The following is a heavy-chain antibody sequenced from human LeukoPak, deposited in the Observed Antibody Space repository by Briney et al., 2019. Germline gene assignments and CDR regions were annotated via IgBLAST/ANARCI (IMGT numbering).Heavy chain of an antibody. J-gene: IGHJ4*02. CDR3: ARGRQTRGYSYVVNY. V-gene: IGHV4-34*01. CDR2: INHSGST. D-gene: IGHD5-18*01. Sequence: RASETLSLTCAVYGGSFSGYYWSWIRQPPGKGLEWIGEINHSGSTNYNPSLKSRVTISVDTSKNQFSLKLSSVTAADTAVYYCARGRQTRGYSYVVNYWGQGTLVTVSS. CDR1: GGSFSGYY.